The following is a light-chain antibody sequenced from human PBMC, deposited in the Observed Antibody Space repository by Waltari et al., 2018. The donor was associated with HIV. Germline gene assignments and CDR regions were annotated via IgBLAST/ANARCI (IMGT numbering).Light chain of an antibody. CDR2: KAS. Sequence: DIQMTQPPSTLSASVGDRVTITCRASQSSSSWLAWYQQKPGRAPKRLIYKASNLEGGVPSRFRGSGSGTEFTLTISSLQPDDFATYFCQQYNSYPYTFGQGTKLEI. J-gene: IGKJ2*01. V-gene: IGKV1-5*03. CDR1: QSSSSW. CDR3: QQYNSYPYT.